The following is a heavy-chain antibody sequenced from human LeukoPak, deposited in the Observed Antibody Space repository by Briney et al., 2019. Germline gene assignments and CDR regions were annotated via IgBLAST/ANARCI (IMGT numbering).Heavy chain of an antibody. CDR3: ARDGFHRAFDI. CDR1: GFTFSSYE. V-gene: IGHV3-48*03. Sequence: GGSLRLSCAASGFTFSSYEMNWVRQAPGKGLEWVSYISSSGSTIYYADSVKGRFTISRDNAKNSLYLQMNSLRAEDTTVYYCARDGFHRAFDIWGQGTMVTVSS. D-gene: IGHD5-12*01. CDR2: ISSSGSTI. J-gene: IGHJ3*02.